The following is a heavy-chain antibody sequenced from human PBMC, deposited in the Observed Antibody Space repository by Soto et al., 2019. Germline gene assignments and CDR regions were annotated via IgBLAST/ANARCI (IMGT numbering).Heavy chain of an antibody. Sequence: QVQLVQSGAEVKKPGSSVKVSCKASGGTFSSYTISWVRQAPGQGLEWMGRIIPILGIANYAQKFQGRVTITADKSTSTAYMELSSLRSEETAVYYCARVSAAGPFDYWGQGTLVTVSS. CDR3: ARVSAAGPFDY. D-gene: IGHD6-13*01. V-gene: IGHV1-69*02. J-gene: IGHJ4*02. CDR2: IIPILGIA. CDR1: GGTFSSYT.